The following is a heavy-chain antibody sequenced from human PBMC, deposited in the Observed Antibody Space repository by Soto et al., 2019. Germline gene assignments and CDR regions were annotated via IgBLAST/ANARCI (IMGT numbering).Heavy chain of an antibody. J-gene: IGHJ4*02. D-gene: IGHD3-10*01. CDR2: INPSGGST. CDR1: GYTFTSYY. Sequence: ASVKVSCKASGYTFTSYYMHWVRQAPGQGLEWMGIINPSGGSTNYAQKFQGWVTMTRDTSISTAYMELSRLRSDDTAVYYCARVGTMVRGQYYFDYWGQGTLVTVSS. V-gene: IGHV1-2*04. CDR3: ARVGTMVRGQYYFDY.